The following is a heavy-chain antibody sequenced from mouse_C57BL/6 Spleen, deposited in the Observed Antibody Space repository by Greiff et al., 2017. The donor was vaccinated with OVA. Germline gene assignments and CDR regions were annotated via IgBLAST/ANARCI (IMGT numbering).Heavy chain of an antibody. CDR1: GFNIQNTY. J-gene: IGHJ3*01. CDR2: IDPANVNT. D-gene: IGHD2-2*01. V-gene: IGHV14-3*01. Sequence: EVQLQQSVAELVRPGASVKLSCTASGFNIQNTYMHWVKQRPEQGLEWFGRIDPANVNTKYAPKFQGKATITADTSSNTASQQLSSLSSEDTAIYCCARSTMVTTGFAYWGQGTLVTVSA. CDR3: ARSTMVTTGFAY.